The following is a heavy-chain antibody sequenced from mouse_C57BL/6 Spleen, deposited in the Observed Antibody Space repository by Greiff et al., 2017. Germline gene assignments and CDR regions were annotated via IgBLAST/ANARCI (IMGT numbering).Heavy chain of an antibody. J-gene: IGHJ4*01. Sequence: EVKLQESGPGLVKPSQSLSLTCSVTGYSITSGYYWNWIRQLPGNKLEWMGYISYDGSNNYNPSLKNRISITRDTSKNQFFLKLNSVTTEDTATYYCARQGQRAMDYWGQGTSVTVSS. CDR3: ARQGQRAMDY. D-gene: IGHD3-3*01. CDR2: ISYDGSN. CDR1: GYSITSGYY. V-gene: IGHV3-6*01.